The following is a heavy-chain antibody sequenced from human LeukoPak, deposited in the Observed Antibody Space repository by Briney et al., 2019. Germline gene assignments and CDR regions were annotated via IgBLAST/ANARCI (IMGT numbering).Heavy chain of an antibody. CDR2: MYYSGTT. CDR3: ARQGVVGTNFDN. CDR1: GGSMSPYY. D-gene: IGHD2-15*01. V-gene: IGHV4-59*08. J-gene: IGHJ4*02. Sequence: SETLSLTCTVSGGSMSPYYWSWLRQPPGKGLEWIGHMYYSGTTNKNPSLKSRVTISIDTSKSQFSLKLSSVTAADTALCYCARQGVVGTNFDNWGQGTLVTVSS.